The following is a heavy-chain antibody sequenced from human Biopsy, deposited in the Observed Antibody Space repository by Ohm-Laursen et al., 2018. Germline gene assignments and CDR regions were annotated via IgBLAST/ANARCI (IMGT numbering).Heavy chain of an antibody. CDR1: GYTFTGKY. Sequence: SVKVSCKASGYTFTGKYIHWVRKAPGQGFEWMGWIDPNSDDTKYAQKFQGRIAMTTDTSITTAYLEVSSLTSDDAAVYFCARASAYGVFDVWGQGTIVTVSS. V-gene: IGHV1-2*02. J-gene: IGHJ3*01. CDR3: ARASAYGVFDV. CDR2: IDPNSDDT. D-gene: IGHD4/OR15-4a*01.